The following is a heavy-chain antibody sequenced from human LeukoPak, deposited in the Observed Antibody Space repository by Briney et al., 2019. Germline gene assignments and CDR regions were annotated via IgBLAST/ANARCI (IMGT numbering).Heavy chain of an antibody. J-gene: IGHJ6*02. Sequence: GGSLRLSCKASGFTFRDHARSWVGQAPGKGLEWVGLIRSPVYGGTTDYAASVEGRFTISRDDSKSIAYLQMNSLESEDTAVYYCTRLRVVPSGGMDVWGQGTTVTVSS. V-gene: IGHV3-49*04. CDR3: TRLRVVPSGGMDV. CDR1: GFTFRDHA. D-gene: IGHD2-2*01. CDR2: IRSPVYGGTT.